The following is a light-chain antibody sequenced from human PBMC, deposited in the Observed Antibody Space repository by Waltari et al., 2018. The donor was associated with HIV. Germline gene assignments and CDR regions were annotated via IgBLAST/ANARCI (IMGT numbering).Light chain of an antibody. CDR2: GAS. CDR3: QQYKNWPPLT. CDR1: QSVSSN. V-gene: IGKV3-15*01. Sequence: EILLTQSPATLSVSPGETATLSCRASQSVSSNLAWYQQKPGQAPRLLIYGASTRANGIPDRFSGSGSGTEFTLTISSLQSEDFAVYFCQQYKNWPPLTFGGGTKVEI. J-gene: IGKJ4*01.